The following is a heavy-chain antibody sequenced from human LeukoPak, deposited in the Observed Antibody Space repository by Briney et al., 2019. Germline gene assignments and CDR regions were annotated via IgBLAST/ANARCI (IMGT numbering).Heavy chain of an antibody. D-gene: IGHD2/OR15-2a*01. V-gene: IGHV3-48*02. CDR1: GFSFSDYN. CDR3: ARVNIVSRAFVS. Sequence: GGSLRLSCAASGFSFSDYNMNWVRQAPGKGLEWVSYITDSSRIMYYADSVRGRFTISRDNAKNSLYLQMHTLTDEDTAVYYCARVNIVSRAFVSWGEGTLVTVSS. CDR2: ITDSSRIM. J-gene: IGHJ4*02.